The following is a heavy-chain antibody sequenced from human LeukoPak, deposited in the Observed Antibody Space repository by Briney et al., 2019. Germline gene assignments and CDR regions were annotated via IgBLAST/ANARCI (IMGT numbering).Heavy chain of an antibody. J-gene: IGHJ3*02. V-gene: IGHV3-30*04. CDR3: ARDKSKAGAADTRGHDAFDI. CDR1: GFTFSSYA. CDR2: ISYDGSNK. Sequence: GGSLRLSCAASGFTFSSYAMHWVRQAPGKGLEWVAVISYDGSNKYYADSVKGRFTISRDNSKSTLYLQMNSLRAEDTAVYYCARDKSKAGAADTRGHDAFDIWGQGTMVTVSS. D-gene: IGHD6-13*01.